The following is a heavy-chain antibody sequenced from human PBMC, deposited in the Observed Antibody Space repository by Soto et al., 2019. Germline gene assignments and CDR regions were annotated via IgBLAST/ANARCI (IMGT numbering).Heavy chain of an antibody. J-gene: IGHJ5*02. Sequence: PGGSLRLSCEASVFTFSSYWMTWVRQAPGKGLEWVANIKQDGSEKYYVDSVTGRFSISRDNAKNTLYLQMNSLRAEDTAVYYCARGYCSSTSCYRWFDPWGQGTLVTVSS. CDR2: IKQDGSEK. V-gene: IGHV3-7*03. CDR1: VFTFSSYW. D-gene: IGHD2-2*01. CDR3: ARGYCSSTSCYRWFDP.